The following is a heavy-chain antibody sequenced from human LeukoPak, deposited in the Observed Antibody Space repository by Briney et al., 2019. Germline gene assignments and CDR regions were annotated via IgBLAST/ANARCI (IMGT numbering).Heavy chain of an antibody. CDR2: IVVGSGNT. V-gene: IGHV1-58*02. Sequence: SVKVSCKASGFTFTSSTIQWVRQARGQRLEWIGWIVVGSGNTNYAQKFQERVIITRDMSTTTVYMELSSLRSEDTAVYYCAGTLWFGELTLDYWGQGTLVAVSS. CDR1: GFTFTSST. CDR3: AGTLWFGELTLDY. J-gene: IGHJ4*02. D-gene: IGHD3-10*01.